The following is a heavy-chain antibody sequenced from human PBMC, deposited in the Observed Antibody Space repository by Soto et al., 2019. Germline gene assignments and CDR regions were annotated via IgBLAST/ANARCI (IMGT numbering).Heavy chain of an antibody. V-gene: IGHV4-30-2*01. CDR1: GGSISSGGYS. CDR3: ARSVYCGGDNCYPDRYTDY. D-gene: IGHD2-15*01. J-gene: IGHJ4*02. Sequence: PSETLSLTCAVSGGSISSGGYSWSWIRQPPGKGLEWIGYIYHSGSTYYNPSLKSRVTISVDTSKNQFSLKLNSVTAADTAVYCGARSVYCGGDNCYPDRYTDYWGQGTLVTVSS. CDR2: IYHSGST.